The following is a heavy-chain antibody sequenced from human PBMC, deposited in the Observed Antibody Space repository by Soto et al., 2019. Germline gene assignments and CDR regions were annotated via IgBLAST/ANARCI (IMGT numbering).Heavy chain of an antibody. CDR2: IYYSGST. CDR3: ARASTVVTHSGAYNWFDP. Sequence: QVQLQESGPGLVKPSETLSLTCTVSGGSISSNYWSWIRQPPGKGLEWIGYIYYSGSTNYNPSLKSRVTISVATSKNQFSLKLSSVTDAATAVYYCARASTVVTHSGAYNWFDPWGQGTLVTASS. V-gene: IGHV4-59*01. CDR1: GGSISSNY. D-gene: IGHD2-21*02. J-gene: IGHJ5*02.